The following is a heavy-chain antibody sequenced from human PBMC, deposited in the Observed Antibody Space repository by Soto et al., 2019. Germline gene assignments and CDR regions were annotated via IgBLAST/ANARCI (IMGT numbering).Heavy chain of an antibody. J-gene: IGHJ6*02. V-gene: IGHV1-2*04. CDR3: ERGHSTDCSNGVCSFLHNNAMDV. D-gene: IGHD2-8*01. CDR1: GYSFTDYH. CDR2: INPKSGGT. Sequence: ASVKVSCKASGYSFTDYHIHWVRQAPGQGLEWLGRINPKSGGTSTAQKFQGWVTMNRDRSISTVYMELTRLRSDDKAVYFCERGHSTDCSNGVCSFLHNNAMDVRGQANTVAVYS.